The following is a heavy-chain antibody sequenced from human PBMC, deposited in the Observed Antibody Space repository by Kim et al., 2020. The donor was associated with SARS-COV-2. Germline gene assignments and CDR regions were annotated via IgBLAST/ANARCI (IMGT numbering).Heavy chain of an antibody. V-gene: IGHV3-23*01. D-gene: IGHD5-12*01. CDR3: AKSPLGMATINAFDI. Sequence: DSVKGRFTNSRDNSKNTLYLQMNSLRAEDTAVYYCAKSPLGMATINAFDIWGQGTMVTVSS. J-gene: IGHJ3*02.